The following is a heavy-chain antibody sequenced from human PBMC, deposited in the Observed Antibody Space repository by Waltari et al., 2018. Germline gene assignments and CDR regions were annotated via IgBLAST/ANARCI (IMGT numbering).Heavy chain of an antibody. V-gene: IGHV3-53*02. CDR1: GFTVSSNY. D-gene: IGHD6-13*01. CDR3: ARDRHSSSWGAFDY. CDR2: IYSGGST. Sequence: EVQLVETGGGLIQPGGSLRLSCAASGFTVSSNYMSWVRQAPGKGLEWVSVIYSGGSTYYADSVKGRFTISRDNSKNTLYLQMNSLRAEDTAVYYCARDRHSSSWGAFDYWGQGTLVTVSS. J-gene: IGHJ4*02.